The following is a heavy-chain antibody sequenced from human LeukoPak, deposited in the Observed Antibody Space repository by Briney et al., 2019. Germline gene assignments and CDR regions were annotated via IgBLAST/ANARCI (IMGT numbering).Heavy chain of an antibody. D-gene: IGHD3-9*01. CDR1: GGSISSYC. CDR2: TYYSGST. Sequence: PSEALSLTCTVSGGSISSYCWSWLRQPPGKGLEWIGYTYYSGSTNYNPSLKSRVTISVDTSKNQFSLKLSSVTAADTAVYYCARDTVGYDILTGYQMTWYFDLWGRGTLVTVSS. J-gene: IGHJ2*01. CDR3: ARDTVGYDILTGYQMTWYFDL. V-gene: IGHV4-59*01.